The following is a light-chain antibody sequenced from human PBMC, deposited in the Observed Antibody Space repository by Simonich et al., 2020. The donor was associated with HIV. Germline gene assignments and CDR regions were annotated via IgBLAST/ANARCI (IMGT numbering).Light chain of an antibody. CDR2: WAS. CDR3: QQYYSSPRT. CDR1: QSVLYSSKNKNY. Sequence: DIVMTQSPDSLAVSLGERATINCKSSQSVLYSSKNKNYLAWNQQKPGQPPKLLIYWASTRESGVPDRFSGSGSGTDFTLTIRSLQAEDVAVYYCQQYYSSPRTFGQGTKVEIK. J-gene: IGKJ1*01. V-gene: IGKV4-1*01.